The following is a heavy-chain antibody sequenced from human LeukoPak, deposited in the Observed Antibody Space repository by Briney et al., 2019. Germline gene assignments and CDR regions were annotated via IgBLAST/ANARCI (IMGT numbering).Heavy chain of an antibody. V-gene: IGHV3-7*01. D-gene: IGHD3-22*01. CDR2: IKQDGDEK. J-gene: IGHJ4*02. CDR1: GFTLSGLW. Sequence: GGALRLSCAASGFTLSGLWMSWVRRPPGKGLEWVANIKQDGDEKYYVDSVKGRFTISRDNAKNSLYLQMNSLRAEDTAVYYCARITYYYDSSGYWDFDYWGQGTLVTVSS. CDR3: ARITYYYDSSGYWDFDY.